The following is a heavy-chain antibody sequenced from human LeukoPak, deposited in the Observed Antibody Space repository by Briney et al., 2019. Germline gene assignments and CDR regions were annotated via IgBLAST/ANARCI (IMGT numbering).Heavy chain of an antibody. CDR2: IYTSGST. D-gene: IGHD2-15*01. V-gene: IGHV4-4*07. Sequence: PSETLSLTCTVSGDSISSYYWSWIRQPAGKGLEWIGRIYTSGSTNYNPSLKSRVAMSVDTSKNQFSLKLTSVTAADTAVYYCARAYCSGGSCYSGFDYWGQGTLVTVSS. CDR1: GDSISSYY. CDR3: ARAYCSGGSCYSGFDY. J-gene: IGHJ4*02.